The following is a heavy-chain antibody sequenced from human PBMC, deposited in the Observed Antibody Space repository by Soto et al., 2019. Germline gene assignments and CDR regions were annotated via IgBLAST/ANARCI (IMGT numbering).Heavy chain of an antibody. CDR3: ARVGWDPQGYGDWHY. J-gene: IGHJ4*02. D-gene: IGHD4-17*01. V-gene: IGHV1-3*01. CDR2: INPGYGNT. CDR1: GYTFTTYA. Sequence: VQLVQSGAGVKKPGASVQLSCRGSGYTFTTYAMHWVRQAPGQSLEWMGWINPGYGNTKYSQKFQDRVTITRDVTATTVYMELTSLTSKDTAVYFCARVGWDPQGYGDWHYWGQGALVTVSS.